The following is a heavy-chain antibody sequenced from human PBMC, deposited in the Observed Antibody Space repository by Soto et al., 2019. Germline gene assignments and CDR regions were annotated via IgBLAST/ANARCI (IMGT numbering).Heavy chain of an antibody. Sequence: PGGSLRLSSAASGFTFSDYYMSWIRQAPGKGLEWVSYISSSSSYTNYADSVKGRFTISRDNAKNSLYLQMNSLRAEDTAVYYSARDRGYSYGYGALLGYYSYGMDVWCQAPLVSVSS. CDR3: ARDRGYSYGYGALLGYYSYGMDV. CDR2: ISSSSSYT. V-gene: IGHV3-11*06. CDR1: GFTFSDYY. J-gene: IGHJ6*02. D-gene: IGHD5-18*01.